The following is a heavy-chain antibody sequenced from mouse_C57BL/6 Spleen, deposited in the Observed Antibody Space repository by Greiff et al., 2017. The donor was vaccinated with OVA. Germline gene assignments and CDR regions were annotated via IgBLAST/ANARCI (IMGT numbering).Heavy chain of an antibody. D-gene: IGHD1-1*01. Sequence: EVQLQQSGPVLVKPGASVKMSCKASGYTFTDYYMNWVKQSHGKSLEWIGVINPYNGGTSYNQKFKGKATLTVDKSSSTAYMELNSLTSEDSAVYYCATVVGDYYAMDYWGQGTSVTVSS. CDR1: GYTFTDYY. J-gene: IGHJ4*01. CDR2: INPYNGGT. CDR3: ATVVGDYYAMDY. V-gene: IGHV1-19*01.